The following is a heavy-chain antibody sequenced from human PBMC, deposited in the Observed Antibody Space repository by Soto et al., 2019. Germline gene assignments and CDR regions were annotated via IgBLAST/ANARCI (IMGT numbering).Heavy chain of an antibody. CDR3: ARGLRFLEWLFPWPFDY. V-gene: IGHV1-18*01. Sequence: QVQLVQSGAEVKKPGASVKVSCKASGYTFTSYGISWVRQAPGQGLEWMGWISAYNGNTNYAQKLQGRVTMTTDTSTSTSYMELRSLRSDDTAVYYCARGLRFLEWLFPWPFDYWGQGTLVTVSS. CDR1: GYTFTSYG. J-gene: IGHJ4*02. D-gene: IGHD3-3*01. CDR2: ISAYNGNT.